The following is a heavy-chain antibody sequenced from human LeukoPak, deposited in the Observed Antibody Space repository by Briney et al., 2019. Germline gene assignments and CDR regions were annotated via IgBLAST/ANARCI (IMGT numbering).Heavy chain of an antibody. J-gene: IGHJ6*03. CDR1: GGSFSGYY. Sequence: SETLSLTCAVYGGSFSGYYWSWIRQPPGKGLEWIGEINHSGSTNYNPSLKSRVTISVDTSKNQFSLKLSSVTAADTAVYYCARRHSGSYYYYYMDVWGKGTTVTISS. D-gene: IGHD1-26*01. V-gene: IGHV4-34*01. CDR2: INHSGST. CDR3: ARRHSGSYYYYYMDV.